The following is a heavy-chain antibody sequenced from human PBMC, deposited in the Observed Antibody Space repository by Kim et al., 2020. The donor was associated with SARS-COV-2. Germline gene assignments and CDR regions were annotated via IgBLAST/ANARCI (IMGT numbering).Heavy chain of an antibody. V-gene: IGHV1-2*06. CDR3: ARDIVVVPAAMEDY. J-gene: IGHJ4*02. D-gene: IGHD2-2*01. Sequence: ASVKVSCKASGYTFTGYYMHWVRQAPGQGLEWMGRINPNSGGTNYAQKFQGRVTMTRDTSISTAYMELSRLRSDDMAVYYCARDIVVVPAAMEDYWGQGTLVTVSS. CDR2: INPNSGGT. CDR1: GYTFTGYY.